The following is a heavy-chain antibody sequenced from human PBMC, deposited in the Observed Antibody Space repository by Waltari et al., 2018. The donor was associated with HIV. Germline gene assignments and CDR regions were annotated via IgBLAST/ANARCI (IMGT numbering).Heavy chain of an antibody. D-gene: IGHD3-22*01. CDR2: FNQGGNS. V-gene: IGHV4-34*01. Sequence: QVQLQQWGAGLLKPSETLSLTCAVYGGSFSPYYWSWVRQPPGKGLEWIGEFNQGGNSKYNPSLESRVSVTFDTSKNQFSLNLDSVTAADTAVYFCARRRQVVSQPFDYWGQGTPVIVS. CDR3: ARRRQVVSQPFDY. CDR1: GGSFSPYY. J-gene: IGHJ4*02.